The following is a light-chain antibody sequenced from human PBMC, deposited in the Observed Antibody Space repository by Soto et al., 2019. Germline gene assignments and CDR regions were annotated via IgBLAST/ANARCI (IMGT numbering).Light chain of an antibody. CDR3: QQYYSTPPT. J-gene: IGKJ2*01. Sequence: EIVLTQSPATLSLSPGERATLSCRASQSVSSYLAWYQQKPGQAPRLLIYDASNRATGIPARFSGSGSGTDFTLTIRSLQAEDVAVYYCQQYYSTPPTFGQGTKLEIK. CDR1: QSVSSY. CDR2: DAS. V-gene: IGKV3-11*01.